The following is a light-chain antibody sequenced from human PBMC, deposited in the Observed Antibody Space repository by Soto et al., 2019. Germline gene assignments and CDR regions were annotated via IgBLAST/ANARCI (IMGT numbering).Light chain of an antibody. CDR3: QQYDSSPVT. Sequence: EIVLTQSPGTLSLSPGERATLSCRASQSVSSSYLAWYQQKPGQAPRLLIYGASSRATGIPDRFSGSGSGTAFTLTISSLEPEDFAVYYCQQYDSSPVTFGQGTKVDIK. CDR1: QSVSSSY. J-gene: IGKJ1*01. CDR2: GAS. V-gene: IGKV3-20*01.